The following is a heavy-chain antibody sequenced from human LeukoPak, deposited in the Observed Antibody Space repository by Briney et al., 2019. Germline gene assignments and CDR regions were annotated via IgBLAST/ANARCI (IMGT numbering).Heavy chain of an antibody. D-gene: IGHD1-26*01. V-gene: IGHV3-33*01. CDR2: IWYDGSNK. CDR1: GFTFSSYG. CDR3: ARDLGWELLLFAFDI. Sequence: GGSLRLSCAASGFTFSSYGMHWVRQAPGKGLEWVAVIWYDGSNKYYADSVKGRFTISRDNSKNTLYLQVNSLRAEDTAVYYCARDLGWELLLFAFDIWGQGTMVTVSS. J-gene: IGHJ3*02.